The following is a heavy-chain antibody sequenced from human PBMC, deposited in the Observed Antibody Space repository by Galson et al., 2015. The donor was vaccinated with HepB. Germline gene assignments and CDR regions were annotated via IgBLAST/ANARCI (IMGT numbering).Heavy chain of an antibody. Sequence: ETLSLTCTVSGYSISSGYYWGWIRQPPGKGLEWIGSIYHSGSTYYNPSLKSRVTISVDTSKDQFSLKLSSVTAADTAVYYCARVDILTGYPYGMDVWGQGTTVTVSS. J-gene: IGHJ6*02. CDR3: ARVDILTGYPYGMDV. D-gene: IGHD3-9*01. V-gene: IGHV4-38-2*02. CDR1: GYSISSGYY. CDR2: IYHSGST.